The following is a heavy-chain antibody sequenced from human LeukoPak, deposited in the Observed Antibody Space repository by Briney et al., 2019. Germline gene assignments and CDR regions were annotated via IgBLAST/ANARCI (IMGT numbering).Heavy chain of an antibody. V-gene: IGHV1-18*01. CDR2: INAYHGNT. CDR1: GYTFTNYG. D-gene: IGHD2-21*02. J-gene: IGHJ4*02. CDR3: ARDGGDLDY. Sequence: ASVKVSCRASGYTFTNYGISWVRQAPGQGLEWMGWINAYHGNTNYAQKLQGRVTLTTDTSTSTAYMELKSLRSDDTADYYCARDGGDLDYWGQGTLATVSS.